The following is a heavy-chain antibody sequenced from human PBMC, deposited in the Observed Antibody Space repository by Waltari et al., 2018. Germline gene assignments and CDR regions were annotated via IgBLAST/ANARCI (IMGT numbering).Heavy chain of an antibody. CDR2: IIPILGIA. D-gene: IGHD6-19*01. V-gene: IGHV1-69*04. Sequence: QVQLVQSGAEVKKPGSSVKVSCKASGGTFSSYAISWVRQAPGQGLEWMGGIIPILGIANYAQKFQGRVTITADESTSTAYMELSSLRSEDTAVYYCARDRPKAAVAGRGSPLDYWGQGTLVTVSS. J-gene: IGHJ4*02. CDR3: ARDRPKAAVAGRGSPLDY. CDR1: GGTFSSYA.